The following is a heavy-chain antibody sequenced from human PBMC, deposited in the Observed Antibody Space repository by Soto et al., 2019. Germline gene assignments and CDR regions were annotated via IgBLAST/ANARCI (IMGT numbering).Heavy chain of an antibody. D-gene: IGHD7-27*01. Sequence: GRSLRLSWAASGCTFSNPWMSWIRQAPGKGLEWVADINPVESEKYYVDSVKGRFTVSRDNAKNSLYLQMNSLRVEDTALYYCARDPAWGSLDYWGLGTLVTVSS. CDR2: INPVESEK. CDR3: ARDPAWGSLDY. J-gene: IGHJ4*02. CDR1: GCTFSNPW. V-gene: IGHV3-7*01.